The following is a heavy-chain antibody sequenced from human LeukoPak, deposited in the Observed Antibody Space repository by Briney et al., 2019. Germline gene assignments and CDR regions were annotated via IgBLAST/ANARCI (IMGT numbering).Heavy chain of an antibody. Sequence: GGSLRLTCAASGFTFSSYGMHWVRQAPGKGLEWVAVIWYDGSNKYYPDSVQGQFTISRDNSKNTLHLQENSLRAEDTAVYFCARSRSMSGWYIDLWGRGTLVTVSS. V-gene: IGHV3-33*01. CDR2: IWYDGSNK. J-gene: IGHJ2*01. D-gene: IGHD2/OR15-2a*01. CDR3: ARSRSMSGWYIDL. CDR1: GFTFSSYG.